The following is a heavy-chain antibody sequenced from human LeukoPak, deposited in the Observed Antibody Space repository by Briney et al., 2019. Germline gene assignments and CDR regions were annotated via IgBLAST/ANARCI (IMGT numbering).Heavy chain of an antibody. J-gene: IGHJ4*02. Sequence: SETLSLTCNVSGGSISSYYWSWIRQPPGKGLEWIGYIYYSGNTNYNPSLKSRVTISADTSKNQFSLKLSSVPAADTAMYCCARQRDNALSSFAYWGQGTLVTVS. D-gene: IGHD1-14*01. CDR1: GGSISSYY. V-gene: IGHV4-59*08. CDR2: IYYSGNT. CDR3: ARQRDNALSSFAY.